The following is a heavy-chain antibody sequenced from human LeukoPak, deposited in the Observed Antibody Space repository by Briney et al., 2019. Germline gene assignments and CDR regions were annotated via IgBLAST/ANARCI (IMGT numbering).Heavy chain of an antibody. J-gene: IGHJ4*02. D-gene: IGHD6-6*01. Sequence: SSETLSLTCSVSGGSISSSSDYWAWIRQPPGKGLEWIGSIYYSGSTYNNPSLKSRVTISVDTSKNQFSLKLTSVTAADTAVYYCATNLYSSSHFDSWGQGALVTVSS. CDR1: GGSISSSSDY. CDR2: IYYSGST. V-gene: IGHV4-39*01. CDR3: ATNLYSSSHFDS.